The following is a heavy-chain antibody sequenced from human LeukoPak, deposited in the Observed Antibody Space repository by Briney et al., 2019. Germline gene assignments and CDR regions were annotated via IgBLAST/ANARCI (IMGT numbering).Heavy chain of an antibody. D-gene: IGHD1-20*01. CDR3: AGRYNWNPRPYNWFDP. V-gene: IGHV4-34*01. CDR2: INHSGST. Sequence: SETLSLTCAVYGGSFSGYYWSWIRQPPGKGLEWIGDINHSGSTNYNPSLKSRVTISVDTSKNQFSLKLSSVTAADTAVYYCAGRYNWNPRPYNWFDPWGQGTLVTVSS. CDR1: GGSFSGYY. J-gene: IGHJ5*02.